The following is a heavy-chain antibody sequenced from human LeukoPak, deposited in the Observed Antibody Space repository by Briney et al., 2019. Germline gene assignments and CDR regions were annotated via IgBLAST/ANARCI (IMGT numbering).Heavy chain of an antibody. J-gene: IGHJ3*02. CDR1: GGTFSSYG. D-gene: IGHD5-24*01. V-gene: IGHV1-69*01. CDR3: ARGQTSTMNLCSNAFDI. Sequence: VASVKVSCKASGGTFSSYGITWVRQAPGQGLEWMGGIIPIFGTANYAQKFQGRVTITADESTSTVSTSTVYMELSSLRSEDTAVYYCARGQTSTMNLCSNAFDIWGQGTMVTVSS. CDR2: IIPIFGTA.